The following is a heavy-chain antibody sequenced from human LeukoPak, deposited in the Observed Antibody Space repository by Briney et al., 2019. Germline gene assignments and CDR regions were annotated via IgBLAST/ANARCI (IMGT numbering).Heavy chain of an antibody. D-gene: IGHD3-10*01. Sequence: PGGSLRLSCAASGFTFSSYGMSWVRQAPGKGLEWVSVISGSGSSTYYADSVKGRFTISRDDPHNTLYLQMNSLRAEDTAVYFCARGGVDYYGSGTYYLMYYFDNWGQGALVTVSS. J-gene: IGHJ4*02. V-gene: IGHV3-23*01. CDR1: GFTFSSYG. CDR3: ARGGVDYYGSGTYYLMYYFDN. CDR2: ISGSGSST.